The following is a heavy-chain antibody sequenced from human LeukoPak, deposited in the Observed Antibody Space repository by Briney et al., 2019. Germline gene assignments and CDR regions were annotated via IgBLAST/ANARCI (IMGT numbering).Heavy chain of an antibody. Sequence: GGSLRLSCAASGFTFSSYAMSWVRQAPGKGLEWVSALSGSGGSPYYADSVRGRFTISRDSSKNTLYLQMDSLRDEDTAIYYCAKDRVGASPHDAFDLWGQGTMVTVSS. CDR3: AKDRVGASPHDAFDL. J-gene: IGHJ3*01. V-gene: IGHV3-23*01. D-gene: IGHD1-26*01. CDR1: GFTFSSYA. CDR2: LSGSGGSP.